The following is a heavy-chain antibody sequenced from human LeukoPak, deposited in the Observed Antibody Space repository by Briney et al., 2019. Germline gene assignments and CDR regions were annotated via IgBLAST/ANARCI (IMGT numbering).Heavy chain of an antibody. CDR2: INHNGST. V-gene: IGHV4-34*01. CDR1: GGSFSGYY. J-gene: IGHJ6*02. D-gene: IGHD1-26*01. Sequence: SETLSLICGVSGGSFSGYYWNWIRQASGKGLEWIGEINHNGSTSSNPSLKSRVTISVDTSRSRFSLKLNSATAADTAVYYCARGFLGLNGGVWGQGTTVTVSS. CDR3: ARGFLGLNGGV.